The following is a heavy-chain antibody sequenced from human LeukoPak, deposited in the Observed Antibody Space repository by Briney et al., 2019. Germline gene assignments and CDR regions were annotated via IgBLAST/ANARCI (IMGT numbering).Heavy chain of an antibody. CDR1: GYTFTSYG. CDR2: ISAYNGNT. V-gene: IGHV1-18*01. CDR3: ARLSHDSSGYYYYYYYMDV. J-gene: IGHJ6*03. Sequence: ASVKVSCKASGYTFTSYGVSWARQAPGQGLEWMGWISAYNGNTNYAQKLQGRVTMTTDTSTSTAYMELRSLRSDDTAVYYCARLSHDSSGYYYYYYYMDVWGKGTTVTVSS. D-gene: IGHD3-22*01.